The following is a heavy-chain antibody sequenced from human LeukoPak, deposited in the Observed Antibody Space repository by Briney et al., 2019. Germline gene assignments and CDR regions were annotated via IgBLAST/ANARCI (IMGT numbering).Heavy chain of an antibody. J-gene: IGHJ6*03. Sequence: PGGSLRLSCAASGFTFSSYSMNWVRQAPGKGLEWVSYISSSSSTIYYADPEKGRFTISRDNYKNTLYLQMNSLRAEDTAIYYCAKNGDRGAYCTGGTCYPYFYYYMDVWGKGTTVTI. V-gene: IGHV3-48*01. CDR1: GFTFSSYS. CDR3: AKNGDRGAYCTGGTCYPYFYYYMDV. D-gene: IGHD2-15*01. CDR2: ISSSSSTI.